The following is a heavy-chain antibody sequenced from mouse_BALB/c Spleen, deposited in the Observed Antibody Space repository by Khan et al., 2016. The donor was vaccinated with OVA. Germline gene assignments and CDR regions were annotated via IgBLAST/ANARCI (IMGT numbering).Heavy chain of an antibody. V-gene: IGHV1-63*02. D-gene: IGHD1-1*01. J-gene: IGHJ4*01. CDR3: ARPYYYGSSYDTMDA. CDR2: IYPGSGNT. Sequence: QVQLKQSGAELARPGTSVKMSCKAAGYTFTNYWIGWVKQRPGHGLEWIGDIYPGSGNTNYNEKFKGKATLTADTSSSTAYMQLSSLTSEDSAIYYCARPYYYGSSYDTMDAWGQGTSVTVSS. CDR1: GYTFTNYW.